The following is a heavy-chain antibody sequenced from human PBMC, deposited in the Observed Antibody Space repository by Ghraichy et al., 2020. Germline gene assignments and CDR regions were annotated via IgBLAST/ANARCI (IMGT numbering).Heavy chain of an antibody. CDR3: ARIPHLHDYGDYDNYYYGMDV. V-gene: IGHV4-39*01. Sequence: SETLSLTCTVSGGSISSSSYYWGWIRQPPGKGLEWIGSIYYSGSTYYNPSLKSRVTISVDTSKNQFSLKLSSVTAADTAVYYCARIPHLHDYGDYDNYYYGMDVWGQGTTVTVSS. D-gene: IGHD4-17*01. J-gene: IGHJ6*02. CDR2: IYYSGST. CDR1: GGSISSSSYY.